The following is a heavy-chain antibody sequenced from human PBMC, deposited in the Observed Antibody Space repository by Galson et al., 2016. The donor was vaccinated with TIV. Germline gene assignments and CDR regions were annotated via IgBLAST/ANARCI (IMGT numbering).Heavy chain of an antibody. Sequence: TLSLTCSDSGGSITSSDYYWSWIRQPPGKGLEWIGHIYYSGATYYNPSLKSRVSISVDTSKKELSLKVTSVTAADTAVYYRAGGELGSHFDHWGRGTLVTVSS. CDR1: GGSITSSDYY. CDR3: AGGELGSHFDH. D-gene: IGHD1-7*01. J-gene: IGHJ4*02. V-gene: IGHV4-30-4*01. CDR2: IYYSGAT.